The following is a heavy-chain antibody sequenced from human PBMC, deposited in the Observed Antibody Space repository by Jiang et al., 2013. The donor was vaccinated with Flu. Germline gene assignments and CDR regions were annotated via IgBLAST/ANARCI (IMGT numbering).Heavy chain of an antibody. CDR3: ARDRITMMPQYYFDY. J-gene: IGHJ4*02. CDR2: INAGNGNT. Sequence: EVKKPGASVKVSCKASGYTFTSYAMHWVRQAPGQRLEWMGWINAGNGNTKYSQKFQGRVTITRDTSASTAYMELSSLRSEDTAVYYCARDRITMMPQYYFDYWGQGTLVTVSS. CDR1: GYTFTSYA. V-gene: IGHV1-3*01. D-gene: IGHD3-22*01.